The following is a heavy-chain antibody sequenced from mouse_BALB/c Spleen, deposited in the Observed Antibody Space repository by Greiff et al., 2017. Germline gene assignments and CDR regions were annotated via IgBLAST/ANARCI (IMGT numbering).Heavy chain of an antibody. J-gene: IGHJ4*01. Sequence: VKLQESGAELAKPGASVKMSCKASGYTFTSYWMHWVKQRPGQGLEWIGYINPSTGYTEYNQKFKDKATLTADKSSSTAYMQLSSLTSEDSAVYYCAREGGLLWLRRGYYYAMDYWGQGTSVTVSS. D-gene: IGHD2-2*01. CDR2: INPSTGYT. CDR1: GYTFTSYW. CDR3: AREGGLLWLRRGYYYAMDY. V-gene: IGHV1-7*01.